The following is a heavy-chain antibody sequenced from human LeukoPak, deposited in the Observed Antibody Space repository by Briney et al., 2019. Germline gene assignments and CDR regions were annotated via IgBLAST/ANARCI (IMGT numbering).Heavy chain of an antibody. J-gene: IGHJ2*01. CDR3: ARGGVGGLRLRNPTSGWYFAL. V-gene: IGHV1-69*06. Sequence: GASVKVSCKASGGTFSSSAIIWVRQAPGQGLEWMGGIIPIFDTRNYAQKFQGRFTINADKSTSTAYMELRSRRYEDTAMYYCARGGVGGLRLRNPTSGWYFALWGRGTLVTVSS. CDR1: GGTFSSSA. CDR2: IIPIFDTR. D-gene: IGHD5-12*01.